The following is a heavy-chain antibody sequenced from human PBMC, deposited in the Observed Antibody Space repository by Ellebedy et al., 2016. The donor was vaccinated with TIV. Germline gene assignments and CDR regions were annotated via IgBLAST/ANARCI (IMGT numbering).Heavy chain of an antibody. V-gene: IGHV3-21*04. CDR3: AKRTEYYDTSGFTAPFAS. J-gene: IGHJ4*02. CDR1: GFTFSSYS. CDR2: ISSSSSYI. D-gene: IGHD3-22*01. Sequence: GGSLRLSXAASGFTFSSYSMNWVRQAPGKGLEWVSSISSSSSYIYYADSVKGRFTISRDNSKNTLYLQMNSLRAEDTAVYYCAKRTEYYDTSGFTAPFASWGQGTLVIVSS.